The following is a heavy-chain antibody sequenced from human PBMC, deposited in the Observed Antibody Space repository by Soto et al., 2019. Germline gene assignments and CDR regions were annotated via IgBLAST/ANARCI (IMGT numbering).Heavy chain of an antibody. CDR2: IYHSGST. D-gene: IGHD6-19*01. Sequence: XETLSLTCAVSGYSISSGYYWCCIRQPPGKGLEWIGSIYHSGSTYYNPSLKSRVTISVDTSKNQFSLKLSSVTAADTAVYYCARDSKAVAGTELIDYWGQGTLVTVSS. J-gene: IGHJ4*02. CDR1: GYSISSGYY. CDR3: ARDSKAVAGTELIDY. V-gene: IGHV4-38-2*02.